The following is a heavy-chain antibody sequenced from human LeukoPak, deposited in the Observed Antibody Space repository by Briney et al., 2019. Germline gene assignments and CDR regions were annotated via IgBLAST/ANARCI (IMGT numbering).Heavy chain of an antibody. CDR1: GGSISSYY. D-gene: IGHD3-22*01. CDR3: ARGGSGYYPFDY. Sequence: SETLSLTCTVSGGSISSYYWSWIRQPPGKGLEWIGYIYYSGSTNYNPSLKSRVTISVDTSKNQFSLKLSSVTAADTAVYYRARGGSGYYPFDYWGQGTLVTVSS. CDR2: IYYSGST. J-gene: IGHJ4*02. V-gene: IGHV4-59*01.